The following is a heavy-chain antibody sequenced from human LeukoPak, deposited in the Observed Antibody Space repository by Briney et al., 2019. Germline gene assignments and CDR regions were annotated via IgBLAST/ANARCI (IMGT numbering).Heavy chain of an antibody. V-gene: IGHV3-73*01. CDR1: GFSFSGSA. D-gene: IGHD6-19*01. J-gene: IGHJ1*01. CDR3: TARGIAVAGGVQH. Sequence: AGGSLKLSCAASGFSFSGSAMHWVRQASGKGLEWVGRIRSQANSYATAYAASVRGRFTISRDDSKDTAYLQMNSLETEDTAVYYCTARGIAVAGGVQHWGQGTLVTVSS. CDR2: IRSQANSYAT.